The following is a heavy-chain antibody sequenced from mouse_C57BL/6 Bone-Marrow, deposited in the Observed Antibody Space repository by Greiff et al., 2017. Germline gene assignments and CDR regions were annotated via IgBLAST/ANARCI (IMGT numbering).Heavy chain of an antibody. CDR2: FYPGSGSR. D-gene: IGHD2-2*01. Sequence: VQLQQSGAELVNPGASVKLSCKASGYTFTDYTIHWVKQRSGQGLEWIGWFYPGSGSRKYNEKFKDKATVTADKSSSTVYMELSSWTSEDSAVYFCARHGATVTRYWYMDFWGKGTTVTVSS. J-gene: IGHJ1*03. CDR1: GYTFTDYT. V-gene: IGHV1-62-2*01. CDR3: ARHGATVTRYWYMDF.